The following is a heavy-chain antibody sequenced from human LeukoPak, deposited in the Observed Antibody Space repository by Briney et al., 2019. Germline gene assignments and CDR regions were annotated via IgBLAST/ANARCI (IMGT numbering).Heavy chain of an antibody. D-gene: IGHD3-3*01. J-gene: IGHJ4*02. CDR1: GDSISSNY. CDR2: IHYSGST. Sequence: SETLSLTCTVSGDSISSNYWSWIRQPPGKGLEWIGYIHYSGSTNYNPSLKSRVTISVDTSKNQFPLKLSSVTAADTAVYYCARGFPGGVYYFDYWGQGTLVTVSS. CDR3: ARGFPGGVYYFDY. V-gene: IGHV4-59*01.